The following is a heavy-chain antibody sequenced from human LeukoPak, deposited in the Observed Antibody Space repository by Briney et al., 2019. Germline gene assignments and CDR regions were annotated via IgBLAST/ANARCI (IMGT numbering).Heavy chain of an antibody. Sequence: PGGSLRLSCAASGFTFSSYSMNWVRQAPGKGLEWVSTISGSGGSTYYADSVKGRFTISRDNSKNTLYLQMNSLRAEDTAVYYCAIGWGLDYWGQGTLVTVSS. D-gene: IGHD3-16*01. CDR1: GFTFSSYS. CDR2: ISGSGGST. J-gene: IGHJ4*02. V-gene: IGHV3-23*01. CDR3: AIGWGLDY.